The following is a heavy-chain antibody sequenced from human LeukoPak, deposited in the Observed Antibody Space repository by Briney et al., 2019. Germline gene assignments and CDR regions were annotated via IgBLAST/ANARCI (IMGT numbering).Heavy chain of an antibody. CDR2: IYHSGSV. CDR1: GYSISSGYY. D-gene: IGHD4-17*01. Sequence: SETLSLTCTVSGYSISSGYYWGWIRQPPGKGLEWIGSIYHSGSVYYNPSLKSRVTISVDTSKNQFSLKLSSVTAADTAVYYCASTITVTTDYWGQGTLVTVSS. J-gene: IGHJ4*02. V-gene: IGHV4-38-2*02. CDR3: ASTITVTTDY.